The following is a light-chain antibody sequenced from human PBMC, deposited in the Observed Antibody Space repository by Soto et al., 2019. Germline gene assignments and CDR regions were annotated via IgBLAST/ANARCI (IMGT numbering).Light chain of an antibody. CDR2: NSS. CDR1: QSVISNY. Sequence: EIVLTQSPGTLSLSPGERATLSCRASQSVISNYLAWYQQKPGQAPRLLIYNSSTRATGIPDRFSGSGSGTDFTLTISRLEPEDFALYYCQQYRDLPQTFGQGTQVEIK. J-gene: IGKJ1*01. V-gene: IGKV3-20*01. CDR3: QQYRDLPQT.